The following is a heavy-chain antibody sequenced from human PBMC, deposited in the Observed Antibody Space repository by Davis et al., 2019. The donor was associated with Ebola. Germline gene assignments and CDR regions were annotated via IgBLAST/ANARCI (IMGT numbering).Heavy chain of an antibody. J-gene: IGHJ6*02. CDR1: GYTFTSNG. CDR3: ARRVLYVDYYGLDV. CDR2: ISSYNGNT. V-gene: IGHV1-18*01. Sequence: ASVKVSCKASGYTFTSNGISWVRQAPGQGLEWMGWISSYNGNTDYAKKLQGRVTMTTDTSAKAVFMDLKSLRSDDTAVYYCARRVLYVDYYGLDVWGQGTTVTVSS. D-gene: IGHD3-16*01.